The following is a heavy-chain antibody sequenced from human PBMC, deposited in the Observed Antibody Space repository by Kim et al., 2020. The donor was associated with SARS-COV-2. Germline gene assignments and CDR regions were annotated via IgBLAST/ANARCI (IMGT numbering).Heavy chain of an antibody. D-gene: IGHD4-17*01. J-gene: IGHJ4*02. Sequence: DSVKARFTISRANSKNTLYLQMTSLRAEDTAVYYCARVLGGMTTVTIFDYWGQGTLVTVSS. V-gene: IGHV3-30*07. CDR3: ARVLGGMTTVTIFDY.